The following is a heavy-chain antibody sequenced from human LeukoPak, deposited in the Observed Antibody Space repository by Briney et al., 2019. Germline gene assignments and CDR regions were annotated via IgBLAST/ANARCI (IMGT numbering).Heavy chain of an antibody. V-gene: IGHV3-64*01. J-gene: IGHJ6*03. CDR2: INSNGGST. D-gene: IGHD6-6*01. CDR1: GFTFSSYA. Sequence: GGSLRLSCVASGFTFSSYAMHWVRQTPGKGLEYVSGINSNGGSTHYANSVKGRFTISRDNSKNTLYLQMNSLRAEDTAVYYCAKDIAAPLYYYYMDVWGKGTTVTVSS. CDR3: AKDIAAPLYYYYMDV.